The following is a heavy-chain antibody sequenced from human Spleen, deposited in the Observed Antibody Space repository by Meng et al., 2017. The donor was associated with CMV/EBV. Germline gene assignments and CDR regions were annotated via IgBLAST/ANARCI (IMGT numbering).Heavy chain of an antibody. V-gene: IGHV1-2*02. D-gene: IGHD2-21*01. Sequence: ASVKVSCKASGGTFSSSSLMWVRQAPGQGLEWMGWINPNSGGTNYAQKFQGRVTMTRDTSISTAYMELSRLRSDDTAVYYCARGGGCGGDCDYYYYGMDVWGQGTTVTVSS. CDR2: INPNSGGT. CDR3: ARGGGCGGDCDYYYYGMDV. CDR1: GGTFSSSS. J-gene: IGHJ6*02.